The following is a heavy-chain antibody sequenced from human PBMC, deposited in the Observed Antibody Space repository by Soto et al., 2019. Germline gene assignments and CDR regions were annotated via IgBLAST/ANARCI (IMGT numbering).Heavy chain of an antibody. CDR2: IIPILDTA. Sequence: RASVKVSCKASGGTFSTYAINWVRQAPGQGLEWMGGIIPILDTANYAQKFQGRVTITADKSTSTAYMELSSLRSEDSAVYYCARGRLGGARYCSGGSCVIRFDPWGQGTLVTVSS. D-gene: IGHD2-15*01. CDR3: ARGRLGGARYCSGGSCVIRFDP. CDR1: GGTFSTYA. J-gene: IGHJ5*02. V-gene: IGHV1-69*10.